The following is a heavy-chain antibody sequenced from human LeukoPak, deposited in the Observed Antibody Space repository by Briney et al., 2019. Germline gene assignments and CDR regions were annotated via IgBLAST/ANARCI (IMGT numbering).Heavy chain of an antibody. Sequence: GGSLRLSCAASGFTFSSYTMNWVRQAPGKGREWVSSSSISGTYTYHEDPLKGRFTNSRDDAKIPLYMQMDSVRAEDTGVYYRAKDLSGYSGYADSWGQGARVTVSS. CDR2: SSISGTYT. V-gene: IGHV3-21*01. J-gene: IGHJ4*02. CDR1: GFTFSSYT. D-gene: IGHD5-12*01. CDR3: AKDLSGYSGYADS.